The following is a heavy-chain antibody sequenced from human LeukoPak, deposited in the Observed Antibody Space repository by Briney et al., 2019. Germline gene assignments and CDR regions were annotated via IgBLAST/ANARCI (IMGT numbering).Heavy chain of an antibody. J-gene: IGHJ6*03. CDR2: IKQDGSEK. D-gene: IGHD2-2*01. V-gene: IGHV3-7*03. CDR3: AKYGVDCSSTSCYPLYYMDV. Sequence: PGGSLRLSCAVSGFTFNSYWMTWVRQAPGKGLEWVANIKQDGSEKYSVDSVKGRFTISRDNAKNSLYMQMNSLRAEDTAVYYCAKYGVDCSSTSCYPLYYMDVWGKGTTVTVSS. CDR1: GFTFNSYW.